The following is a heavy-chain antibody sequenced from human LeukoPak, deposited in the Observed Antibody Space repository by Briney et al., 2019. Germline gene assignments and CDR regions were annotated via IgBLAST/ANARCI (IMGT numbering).Heavy chain of an antibody. CDR2: ISGSGGST. V-gene: IGHV3-23*01. CDR1: GFIFSTTW. D-gene: IGHD3-22*01. Sequence: GGSLRLSCAASGFIFSTTWMNWVRQAPGKGLEWVSVISGSGGSTYYADSVKGRFTISRDNSKNTLYLQMNSLRAEDTAVYYCAKRRRNGYEDYFDYWGQGTLVTVSS. CDR3: AKRRRNGYEDYFDY. J-gene: IGHJ4*02.